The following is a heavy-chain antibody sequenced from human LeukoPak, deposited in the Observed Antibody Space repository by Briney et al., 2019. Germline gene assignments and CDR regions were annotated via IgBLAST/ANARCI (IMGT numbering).Heavy chain of an antibody. V-gene: IGHV4-59*12. CDR3: ARDLIDPDIGGGDEYYFDY. Sequence: SETLSLTCTVSGGSISSYYWSWIRQPPGKGLEWIGYIYYSGSTNYNPSLKSRVTISVDTSKNQFSLQLNSVTPEDTAVYYCARDLIDPDIGGGDEYYFDYWGQGTLVTVSS. D-gene: IGHD2-21*02. CDR2: IYYSGST. CDR1: GGSISSYY. J-gene: IGHJ4*02.